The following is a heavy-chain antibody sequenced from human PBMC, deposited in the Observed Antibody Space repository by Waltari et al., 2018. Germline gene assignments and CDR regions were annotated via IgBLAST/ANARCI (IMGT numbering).Heavy chain of an antibody. V-gene: IGHV1-46*01. D-gene: IGHD2-21*01. CDR3: ARAGSMVQGIVADWLDS. CDR1: GYTFTSHY. J-gene: IGHJ5*01. CDR2: IYHGGGAR. Sequence: QVQLVQSGAEVKKTGASVKVSCKASGYTFTSHYMHWVRQAPGQGLEWMGVIYHGGGARSYAQKFQGRVTMTRDTSTSTVYMELSSLRPEDTAVYYCARAGSMVQGIVADWLDSWGQGTLVTVSS.